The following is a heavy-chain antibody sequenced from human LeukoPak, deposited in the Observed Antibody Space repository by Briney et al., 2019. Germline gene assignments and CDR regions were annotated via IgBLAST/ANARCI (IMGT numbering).Heavy chain of an antibody. CDR2: IYYSGST. Sequence: PSETLSLTCTVSGGSISSSSYYWGWIRQPPGKGLEWIGSIYYSGSTYYNPSLKSRVTISVDTSKNQFSLKLSSVTAADTAVYYCARGGELPHHDAFDIWGQGTMVTVSS. D-gene: IGHD1-26*01. CDR1: GGSISSSSYY. V-gene: IGHV4-39*07. J-gene: IGHJ3*02. CDR3: ARGGELPHHDAFDI.